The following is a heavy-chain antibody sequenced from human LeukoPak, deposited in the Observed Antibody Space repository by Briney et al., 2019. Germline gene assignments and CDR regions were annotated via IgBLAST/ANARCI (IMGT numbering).Heavy chain of an antibody. CDR1: GYTFTSYY. CDR3: AREGYSQLGFDY. CDR2: INPSGGST. Sequence: RASVKVSCKASGYTFTSYYMHWVRQAPGQGLEWMGIINPSGGSTTYAQKFQGRVTMTRDTSTSTVYMELSSLRSEDTAVYYCAREGYSQLGFDYWGQGTLVTVSS. J-gene: IGHJ4*02. V-gene: IGHV1-46*01. D-gene: IGHD2-2*01.